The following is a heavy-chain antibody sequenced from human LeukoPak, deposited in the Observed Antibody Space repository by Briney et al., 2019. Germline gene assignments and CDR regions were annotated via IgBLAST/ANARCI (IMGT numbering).Heavy chain of an antibody. V-gene: IGHV1-2*02. Sequence: ASVKVSCKASGYTFTGYYMHWVRQAPGQGLEWMGWINPNSGGTNYAQKFRGRVTMTRDTSISTAYMELSRLRSDDTAVYYCARVRVVVPAAILHYYYMDVWGKGTTVTISS. D-gene: IGHD2-2*02. CDR2: INPNSGGT. J-gene: IGHJ6*03. CDR1: GYTFTGYY. CDR3: ARVRVVVPAAILHYYYMDV.